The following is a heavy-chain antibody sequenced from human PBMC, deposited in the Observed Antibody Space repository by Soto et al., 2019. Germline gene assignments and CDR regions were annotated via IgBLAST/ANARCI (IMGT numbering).Heavy chain of an antibody. CDR3: ARGRGWVDY. J-gene: IGHJ4*02. D-gene: IGHD6-19*01. CDR1: GYTFTNNW. V-gene: IGHV5-10-1*01. CDR2: IDPSDSST. Sequence: LGESLKLSCTTSGYTFTNNWLTWVRQLPGKGLEWMGRIDPSDSSTDYSPSFQGHVTISVDKSIRTAYLQWSSLKASDTAMYFCARGRGWVDYWGQGTLVTVSS.